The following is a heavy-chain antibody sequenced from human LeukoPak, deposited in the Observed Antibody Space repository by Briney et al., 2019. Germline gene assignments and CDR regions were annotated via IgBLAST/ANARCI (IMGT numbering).Heavy chain of an antibody. CDR1: GFTFSTYA. Sequence: GGSLRLSCAASGFTFSTYAMSWVRQAPGKGLEWVSVIYSGGSTYYADSVKGRFTISRDNAENSVYLLMNSLSAEDTSVYYCARGSGPNSYWYFDLWGRGTLVTVSS. CDR2: IYSGGST. D-gene: IGHD6-19*01. CDR3: ARGSGPNSYWYFDL. J-gene: IGHJ2*01. V-gene: IGHV3-66*01.